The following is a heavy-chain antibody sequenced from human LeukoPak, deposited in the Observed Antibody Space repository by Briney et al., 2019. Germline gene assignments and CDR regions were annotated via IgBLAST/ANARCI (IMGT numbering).Heavy chain of an antibody. CDR1: GGSISSSSYY. Sequence: SETLSLTCTVSGGSISSSSYYWGWHRQPPGKGLEWIGSIYYSGNTYYNPSLKSRVTISVDTSKTQFSLKLSSVTAADTVVYYCARYTLLWFGELSYYFDYWGQGTLVTVSS. CDR2: IYYSGNT. D-gene: IGHD3-10*01. J-gene: IGHJ4*02. CDR3: ARYTLLWFGELSYYFDY. V-gene: IGHV4-39*01.